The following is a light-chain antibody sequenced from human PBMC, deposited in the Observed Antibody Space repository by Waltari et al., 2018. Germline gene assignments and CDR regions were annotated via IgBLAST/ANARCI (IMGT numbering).Light chain of an antibody. CDR3: QTWDTGIPVV. CDR1: SGNRSSA. CDR2: LNSDGSH. Sequence: QLVMTQSPSASASLGASVKLTCTLSSGNRSSAIAWHQQQPEEGPRFLLKLNSDGSHYKGDGIPHRFSGSSSGAERYLTISSVQSEDEADYYCQTWDTGIPVVYGGGTKLTVL. V-gene: IGLV4-69*01. J-gene: IGLJ2*01.